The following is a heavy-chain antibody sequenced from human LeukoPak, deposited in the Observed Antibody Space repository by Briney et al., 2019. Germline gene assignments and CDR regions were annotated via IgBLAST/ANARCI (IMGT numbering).Heavy chain of an antibody. CDR3: ARGGRVDYSRPFDY. Sequence: SETLSLTCAVYGGSFSGYYWSWIRQPSGKGLEWIGEINHSGSTNYNPSLKSRVTISVDTSKNQFSLKLSSVTAADTAVYYCARGGRVDYSRPFDYWGQGTLVTVSS. CDR1: GGSFSGYY. D-gene: IGHD4-11*01. V-gene: IGHV4-34*01. J-gene: IGHJ4*02. CDR2: INHSGST.